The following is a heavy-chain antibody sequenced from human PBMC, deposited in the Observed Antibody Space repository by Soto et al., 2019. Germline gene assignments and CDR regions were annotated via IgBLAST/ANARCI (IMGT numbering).Heavy chain of an antibody. CDR1: GGSISSYY. CDR2: IYYSGRL. D-gene: IGHD1-20*01. CDR3: ARHNWNDVGWLGP. J-gene: IGHJ5*02. Sequence: SETLSLTCTVSGGSISSYYWSWLRQSPGKGLEWIGYIYYSGRLNYNPSLESRVTISADTFKNQFSLKLSSVTAADSAVYYCARHNWNDVGWLGPWGQGALVTVS. V-gene: IGHV4-59*08.